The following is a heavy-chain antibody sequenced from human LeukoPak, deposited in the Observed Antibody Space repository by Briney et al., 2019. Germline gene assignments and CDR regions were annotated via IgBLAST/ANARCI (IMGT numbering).Heavy chain of an antibody. Sequence: GGSLRLSCAASGFTFSSYSMNWVRQAPGKGLEWVSSISSSSSYIYYADSVKGRFTISRDNAKNSLYLQMNSLRAEDTAVYYCARESDHSGDAFDIWGQGTMVTVSS. CDR1: GFTFSSYS. V-gene: IGHV3-21*01. D-gene: IGHD1-26*01. CDR3: ARESDHSGDAFDI. CDR2: ISSSSSYI. J-gene: IGHJ3*02.